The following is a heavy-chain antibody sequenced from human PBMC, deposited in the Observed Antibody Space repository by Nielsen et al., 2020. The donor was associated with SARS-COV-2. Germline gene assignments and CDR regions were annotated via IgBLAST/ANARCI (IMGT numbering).Heavy chain of an antibody. Sequence: GGSLRLSCAASGFTFSSYSMNWVRQAPGKGLEWVSYISSSSSTIYYADSVKGRFTISRDNSKNTLYLQMNSLRAEDTAVYYCARDFGYCSSTSCERDMDVWGKGTTVTVSS. CDR2: ISSSSSTI. CDR3: ARDFGYCSSTSCERDMDV. D-gene: IGHD2-2*01. J-gene: IGHJ6*03. CDR1: GFTFSSYS. V-gene: IGHV3-48*01.